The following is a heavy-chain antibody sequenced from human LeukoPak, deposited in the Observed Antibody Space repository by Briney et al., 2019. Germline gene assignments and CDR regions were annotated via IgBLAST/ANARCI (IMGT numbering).Heavy chain of an antibody. Sequence: GGSLRLSCAASGFTFSSYAMSWVRQAPGKWLEWVSAIRGSGDRTHYADSVKGRFTISRDNSKNTLYLQMNSLRAEDTAVYYCAKDSKIVGATFRSYHYMDVWGKGTAVTVSS. D-gene: IGHD1-26*01. CDR1: GFTFSSYA. J-gene: IGHJ6*03. CDR2: IRGSGDRT. CDR3: AKDSKIVGATFRSYHYMDV. V-gene: IGHV3-23*01.